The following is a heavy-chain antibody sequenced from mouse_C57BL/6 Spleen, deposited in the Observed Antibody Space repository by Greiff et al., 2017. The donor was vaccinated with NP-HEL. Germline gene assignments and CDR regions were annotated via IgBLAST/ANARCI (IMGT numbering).Heavy chain of an antibody. V-gene: IGHV1-18*01. CDR2: INPNNGGT. CDR3: ARGGRPPYYAMDH. CDR1: GYTFTDYN. J-gene: IGHJ4*01. Sequence: VHVKQSGPELVKPGASVKIPCKASGYTFTDYNMDWVKQSHGKSLEWIGDINPNNGGTIYNQKFKGKATLTVDKSSSTAYMELRSLTSEDTAVYYCARGGRPPYYAMDHWGQGTSVTVSS.